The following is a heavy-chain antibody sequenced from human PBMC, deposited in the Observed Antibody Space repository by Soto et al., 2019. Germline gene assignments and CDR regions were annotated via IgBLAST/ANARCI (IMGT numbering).Heavy chain of an antibody. Sequence: QVQLVESGGGVVQPGRSLRLSCAASGFTFSSYGMHWVRQAPGKGLEWVAVISYDGSNKYYADSVKGRFTISRDNSKNTLYLQMDSLRAEDTAVYYCAKDQGAGSTIFGVVTAYYYYGMDVWGQGTTVTVSS. D-gene: IGHD3-3*01. CDR2: ISYDGSNK. V-gene: IGHV3-30*18. J-gene: IGHJ6*02. CDR1: GFTFSSYG. CDR3: AKDQGAGSTIFGVVTAYYYYGMDV.